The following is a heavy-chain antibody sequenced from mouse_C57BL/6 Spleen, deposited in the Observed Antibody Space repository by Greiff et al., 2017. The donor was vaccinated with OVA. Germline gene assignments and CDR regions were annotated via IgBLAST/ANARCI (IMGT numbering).Heavy chain of an antibody. J-gene: IGHJ4*01. Sequence: EVQRVESGAELVRPGASVKLSCTASGFNIKDDYMHWVKQRPEQGLEWIGWIDPENGDTEYASKFQGKATITADTSSNTAYLQLSSLTSEDTAVYYCPSTVSYAMDYWGQGTSVTVSS. D-gene: IGHD1-1*01. V-gene: IGHV14-4*01. CDR3: PSTVSYAMDY. CDR2: IDPENGDT. CDR1: GFNIKDDY.